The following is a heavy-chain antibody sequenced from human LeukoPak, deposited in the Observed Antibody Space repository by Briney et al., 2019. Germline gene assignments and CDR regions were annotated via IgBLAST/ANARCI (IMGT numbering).Heavy chain of an antibody. D-gene: IGHD2-15*01. CDR1: GGTFSSYA. Sequence: ASVKVSCKASGGTFSSYAISWVRQAPGQGLEWMGGIIPIFGTANYAQKFQGRVTITADESTSTAYMELSSLRSEETAAYYCARDREGYCSGGSCNYYFDYWGQGTLVTVSS. CDR3: ARDREGYCSGGSCNYYFDY. CDR2: IIPIFGTA. V-gene: IGHV1-69*13. J-gene: IGHJ4*02.